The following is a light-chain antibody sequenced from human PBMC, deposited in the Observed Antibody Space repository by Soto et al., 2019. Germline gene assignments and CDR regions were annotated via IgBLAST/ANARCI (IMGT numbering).Light chain of an antibody. V-gene: IGLV1-47*01. CDR1: SSNIGGNY. CDR3: AAWDDSLSGLYV. Sequence: QLVLTQPPSASGTPGQRVTISCSGSSSNIGGNYVYWYQQLPGTAPKLLIYKNNQRPSGVPDRFSGSKSGTSASLAISGLRSEDEADYYCAAWDDSLSGLYVFGTGTKLTVL. CDR2: KNN. J-gene: IGLJ1*01.